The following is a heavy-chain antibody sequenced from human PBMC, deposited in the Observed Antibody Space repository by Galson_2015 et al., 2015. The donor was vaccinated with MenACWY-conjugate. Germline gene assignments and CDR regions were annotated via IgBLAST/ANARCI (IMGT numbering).Heavy chain of an antibody. CDR3: ARWLPGTFDAFDM. CDR1: GYTFTSYG. CDR2: ISAYNGNT. V-gene: IGHV1-18*01. J-gene: IGHJ3*02. D-gene: IGHD5-12*01. Sequence: SVKVSCKASGYTFTSYGITWVRQAPGQGLEWMGWISAYNGNTNYAQKLQGRVTMTTDTSTSTAYMELRSLRSDDTAVYYCARWLPGTFDAFDMWGQGTMVTVST.